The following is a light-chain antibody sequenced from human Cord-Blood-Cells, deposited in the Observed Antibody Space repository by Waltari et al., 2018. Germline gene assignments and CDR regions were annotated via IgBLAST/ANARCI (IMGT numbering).Light chain of an antibody. CDR2: DVS. Sequence: QSALTQPASVSGSPGQSITIPCTGTSSDVGGYNYVSWYQQHPGKAPQRMIYDVSNRPSGVSNRFSGSKSGNTASLTISGLQAEDEADYYGSSYTSSSTLVVFGGGTKLTVL. CDR1: SSDVGGYNY. V-gene: IGLV2-14*01. J-gene: IGLJ2*01. CDR3: SSYTSSSTLVV.